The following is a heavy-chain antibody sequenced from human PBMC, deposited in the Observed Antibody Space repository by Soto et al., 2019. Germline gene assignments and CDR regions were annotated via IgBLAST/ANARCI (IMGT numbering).Heavy chain of an antibody. V-gene: IGHV4-59*08. J-gene: IGHJ6*03. Sequence: PSETLSLTCTVSGGSIRSYYWSWIRQPPGKGLEWIGYIYYSGNTNYNPSLKSRVTISADMSKSQFSLKLSSVTAADTAVYYCARQHGDYTTGYYYYYYMDVWGEGTTVTVSS. CDR1: GGSIRSYY. CDR2: IYYSGNT. CDR3: ARQHGDYTTGYYYYYYMDV. D-gene: IGHD4-17*01.